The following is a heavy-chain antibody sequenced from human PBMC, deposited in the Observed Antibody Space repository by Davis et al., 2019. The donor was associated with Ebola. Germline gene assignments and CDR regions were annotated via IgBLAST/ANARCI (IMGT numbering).Heavy chain of an antibody. CDR3: ARGLRYCTDGVCYVNYCYYGMDV. J-gene: IGHJ6*04. CDR2: ISYDGSNK. Sequence: PGGSLRLSCTASGFTFSTYAMHWVRQAPGKGLEWVAVISYDGSNKDYADSVKGRFTISRDNSKDTLYLQMNSLRAEDTAVYYCARGLRYCTDGVCYVNYCYYGMDVWGKGTTVTVAS. V-gene: IGHV3-30-3*01. CDR1: GFTFSTYA. D-gene: IGHD2-8*01.